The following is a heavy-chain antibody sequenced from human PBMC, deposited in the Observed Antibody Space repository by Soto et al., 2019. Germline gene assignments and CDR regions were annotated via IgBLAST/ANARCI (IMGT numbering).Heavy chain of an antibody. V-gene: IGHV3-23*01. Sequence: PGGSLRLSCAASGFTFSSYGMTWVRQAPGKGLEWVSAISGSGGSTYYADSVKGRFTISRDNSKNTLYLQMNSLRAEDTAVYYCAKESTVVTHFDYWGQGTLVTVSS. CDR1: GFTFSSYG. J-gene: IGHJ4*02. CDR2: ISGSGGST. CDR3: AKESTVVTHFDY. D-gene: IGHD2-15*01.